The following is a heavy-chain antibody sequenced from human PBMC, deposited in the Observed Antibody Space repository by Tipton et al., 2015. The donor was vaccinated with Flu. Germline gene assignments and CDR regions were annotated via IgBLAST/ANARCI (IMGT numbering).Heavy chain of an antibody. J-gene: IGHJ6*02. CDR2: IYPGDSST. V-gene: IGHV5-51*03. D-gene: IGHD6-13*01. CDR1: GFSFTSYW. Sequence: VQLVQSGAEAKKPGDSLKVSCKGYGFSFTSYWIAWVRQRPGKGLEWMGTIYPGDSSTKYSPSFQGQVTMSVDKSINTAYVQWSSLKASDTAMYFCARDSSSWDVKRYYYYGFDVWGQGTTVTVSS. CDR3: ARDSSSWDVKRYYYYGFDV.